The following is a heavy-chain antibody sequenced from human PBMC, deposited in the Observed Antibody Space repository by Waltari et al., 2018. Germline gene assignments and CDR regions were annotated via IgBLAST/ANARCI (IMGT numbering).Heavy chain of an antibody. V-gene: IGHV3-23*01. Sequence: EVELFESGGDLVQPGGSLSLHCAAPGYAFSSYSTSWVRQSPGKGREWVSGVSGTDGSTWYADSVKGRFIVSRDNFKKILYLQMSSLGAEDTAMYFCVRGRGSSGSYHFDHWGRGTLVTASS. CDR1: GYAFSSYS. D-gene: IGHD1-26*01. CDR3: VRGRGSSGSYHFDH. CDR2: VSGTDGST. J-gene: IGHJ4*02.